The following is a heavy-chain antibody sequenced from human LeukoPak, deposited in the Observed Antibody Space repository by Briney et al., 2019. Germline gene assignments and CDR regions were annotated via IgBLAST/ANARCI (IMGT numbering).Heavy chain of an antibody. J-gene: IGHJ6*03. CDR2: IIPIFGTA. V-gene: IGHV1-69*13. D-gene: IGHD1-26*01. Sequence: SVKVSCKASGGTFSSYAISWVRQAPGQGLEWMGGIIPIFGTANYAQKFQGRVTITADESTSTAYMELSSLRSEDTAVYYCARAPPRWSLGYYYYYYMDVWGKGTTVTVSS. CDR1: GGTFSSYA. CDR3: ARAPPRWSLGYYYYYYMDV.